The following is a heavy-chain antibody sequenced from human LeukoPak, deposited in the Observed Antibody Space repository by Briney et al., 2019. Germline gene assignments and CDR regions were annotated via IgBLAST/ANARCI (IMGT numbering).Heavy chain of an antibody. CDR3: ARAFRRVVVPTAIGLWFDP. D-gene: IGHD2-2*01. V-gene: IGHV4-59*01. CDR1: GGSISSYY. Sequence: SETLSPTCTASGGSISSYYWSWIRQPPGKGLEWIGYIYYSGSTNYNPSLKSRVTISVDTSKNQFSLKLSSVTAADTAVYYCARAFRRVVVPTAIGLWFDPWGQGTLVTVSS. CDR2: IYYSGST. J-gene: IGHJ5*02.